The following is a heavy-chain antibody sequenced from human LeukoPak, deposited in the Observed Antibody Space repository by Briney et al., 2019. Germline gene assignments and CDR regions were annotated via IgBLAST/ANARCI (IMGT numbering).Heavy chain of an antibody. CDR3: ARYERYSYGDNHYPDLGF. CDR2: INPNSGAT. D-gene: IGHD4/OR15-4a*01. V-gene: IGHV1-2*02. J-gene: IGHJ4*02. CDR1: GYTFTGYY. Sequence: GASVKVSCKASGYTFTGYYLFWVGQAPGQGLEWMGWINPNSGATKYAQKFQGRVTLTRDTSIRTTYMELSSLRSDDTAVYYCARYERYSYGDNHYPDLGFWGQGTPVTVSS.